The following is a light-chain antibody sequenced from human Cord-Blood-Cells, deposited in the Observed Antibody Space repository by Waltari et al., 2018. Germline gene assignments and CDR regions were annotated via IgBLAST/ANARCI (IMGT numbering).Light chain of an antibody. CDR3: SSYTSSSTWV. CDR2: DVS. V-gene: IGLV2-14*03. J-gene: IGLJ3*02. Sequence: SALTQPASVSGSPGQSITISCTGTSSDVGGYNYVPWYQQHPGKAPKLMIYDVSNRPSWVSNRFSGSKSGNTASLTISGLQAEDEADYYCSSYTSSSTWVFGGGTKLTVL. CDR1: SSDVGGYNY.